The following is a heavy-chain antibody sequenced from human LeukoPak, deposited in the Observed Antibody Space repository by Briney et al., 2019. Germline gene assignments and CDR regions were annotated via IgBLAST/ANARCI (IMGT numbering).Heavy chain of an antibody. CDR1: GGSFSGYY. D-gene: IGHD3-3*01. Sequence: PSETLSLTCAVYGGSFSGYYWSWIRQPPGKGLEWIGEINRSGSTNYNPSLKSRVTISVNTSKNQSPLMLSSVTAADTAVFYCSGITIFGVVSNYWGQGTLVTVSS. CDR2: INRSGST. V-gene: IGHV4-34*01. CDR3: SGITIFGVVSNY. J-gene: IGHJ4*02.